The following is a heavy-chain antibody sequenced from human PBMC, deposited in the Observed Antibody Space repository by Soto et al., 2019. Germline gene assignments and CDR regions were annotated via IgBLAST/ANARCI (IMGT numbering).Heavy chain of an antibody. Sequence: SETLSLTCAVSGDSISSNNWWSWVRQPPGKGLEWIGEIYHSGSTNYNPSLKSRVTILVDKSKNQFSLKLNSVTAADTAVYYCERDGDFPLTGAFDIWGQGTTVTV. V-gene: IGHV4-4*02. D-gene: IGHD4-17*01. J-gene: IGHJ3*02. CDR3: ERDGDFPLTGAFDI. CDR2: IYHSGST. CDR1: GDSISSNNW.